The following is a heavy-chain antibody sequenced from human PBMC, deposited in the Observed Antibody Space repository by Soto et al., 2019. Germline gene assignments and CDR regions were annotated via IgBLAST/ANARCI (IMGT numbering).Heavy chain of an antibody. CDR3: ARARDLHAGAFDI. V-gene: IGHV3-53*01. CDR1: GFTVSSNY. CDR2: IYSGGST. D-gene: IGHD4-4*01. J-gene: IGHJ3*02. Sequence: PVGSLRLSCAASGFTVSSNYMSWVRQAPGKGLEWVSVIYSGGSTYYADSVKGRFTISRDNSKNTLYLQMNSLRAEDTAVYYCARARDLHAGAFDIWGQGTMVTVSS.